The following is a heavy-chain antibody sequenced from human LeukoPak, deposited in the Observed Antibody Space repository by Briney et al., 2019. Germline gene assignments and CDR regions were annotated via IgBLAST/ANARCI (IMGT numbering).Heavy chain of an antibody. CDR2: IDADGAAT. D-gene: IGHD3-10*01. Sequence: GGSLRLSCAASGFTFTSYAMTWVRHSPGKGLEWVSSIDADGAATFYADSVKGRFSISRDNAKNTVGLQMHSLTAEDSAVYYCAKDQSYYNWFDPRAREPWSPSPQ. CDR3: AKDQSYYNWFDP. J-gene: IGHJ5*02. CDR1: GFTFTSYA. V-gene: IGHV3-23*01.